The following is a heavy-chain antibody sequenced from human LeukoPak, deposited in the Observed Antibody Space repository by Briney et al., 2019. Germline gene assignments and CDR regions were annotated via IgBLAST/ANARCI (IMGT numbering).Heavy chain of an antibody. V-gene: IGHV3-73*01. J-gene: IGHJ4*02. Sequence: PGGALRLSCAASGFTFSGSAMHWVRQASGKGLEWVGRIRSKANSYATAYAASVKGRFTISRDDSKNTAYLQMNSLKTEDTAVYYCTRLQSGNFDYWGQGTLVTVSS. CDR1: GFTFSGSA. CDR3: TRLQSGNFDY. CDR2: IRSKANSYAT. D-gene: IGHD1-14*01.